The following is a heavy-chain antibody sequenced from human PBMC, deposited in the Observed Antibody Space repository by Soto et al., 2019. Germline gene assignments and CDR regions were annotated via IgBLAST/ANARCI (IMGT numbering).Heavy chain of an antibody. J-gene: IGHJ3*02. CDR2: ISYDGINK. Sequence: QVQLVESGGGVVQPGRSLRLSCAASGFSFSSYGMDWVRQAPGKGLEWVADISYDGINKYYVDSAKGRFTISRDNAKNMLYLEMNSLRTQDTAVYYCAKDFGTENWGNDEFDIWGQGTTVIVSS. D-gene: IGHD7-27*01. V-gene: IGHV3-30*18. CDR3: AKDFGTENWGNDEFDI. CDR1: GFSFSSYG.